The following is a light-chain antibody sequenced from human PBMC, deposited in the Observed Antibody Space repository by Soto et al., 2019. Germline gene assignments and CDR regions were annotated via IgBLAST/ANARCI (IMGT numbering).Light chain of an antibody. J-gene: IGLJ1*01. CDR1: SSDVGGYNF. CDR2: EVS. V-gene: IGLV2-23*02. CDR3: WSYAVGRTYV. Sequence: QSVLTQPASVFGSPGQSITISCTGTSSDVGGYNFVSWYQQHPGKAPKLMIYEVSNRPSGVSNRFSGSKSGNTAYLTISGLQAEDEADYYCWSYAVGRTYVFGTGTKVTVL.